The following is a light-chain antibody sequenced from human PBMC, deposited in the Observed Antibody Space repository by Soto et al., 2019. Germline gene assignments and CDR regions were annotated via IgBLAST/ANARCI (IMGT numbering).Light chain of an antibody. V-gene: IGLV2-18*01. CDR3: SLYTTSSTWV. CDR2: EVS. J-gene: IGLJ2*01. Sequence: QSVLTQPPSVSGSPGQSLTISCTGTSSDIGSYNRVSWYQQPPGTAPKLMIYEVSNRPSGVPDRFSGSKSGNTASLTISGLQAEDEADYYCSLYTTSSTWVFGGGTKLTVL. CDR1: SSDIGSYNR.